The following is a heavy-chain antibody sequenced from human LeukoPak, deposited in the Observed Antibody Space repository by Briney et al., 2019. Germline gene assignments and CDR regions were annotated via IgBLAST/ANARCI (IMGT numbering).Heavy chain of an antibody. Sequence: PGGSLRLSCAASGFTFGTYSMNWVRQAPGKGLEWVSSISSSGSYIYYADSVKGRFTISRDNAKNSLYLQMNSLRAEDTAVYYCARYSGYDQNYFDYWGQGTLVTVSS. J-gene: IGHJ4*02. CDR3: ARYSGYDQNYFDY. CDR2: ISSSGSYI. V-gene: IGHV3-21*04. D-gene: IGHD5-12*01. CDR1: GFTFGTYS.